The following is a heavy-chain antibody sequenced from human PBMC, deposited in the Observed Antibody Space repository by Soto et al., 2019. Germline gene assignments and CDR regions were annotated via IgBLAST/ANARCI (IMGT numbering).Heavy chain of an antibody. CDR1: GFNFRSYW. D-gene: IGHD4-4*01. CDR3: SGQSGLATVKGFDH. CDR2: INSDGSST. J-gene: IGHJ4*02. V-gene: IGHV3-74*01. Sequence: GGSLRLSCAASGFNFRSYWMHWVRQAPGKGLVWVSRINSDGSSTSYADSVKGRFSISRDDSKSIAYLQMNSLTTEDTAVYYCSGQSGLATVKGFDHWGQGTQVTVSS.